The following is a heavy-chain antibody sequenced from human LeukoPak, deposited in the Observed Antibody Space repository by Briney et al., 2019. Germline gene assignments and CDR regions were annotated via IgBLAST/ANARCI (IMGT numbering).Heavy chain of an antibody. Sequence: GGSLRLSCAASGFTVSDYSMAWVRQAPGKGLEWVSAISGSGSYTDYADSVKGRFTISRDNSKNTLYLQMNSLRAEDTAVYYCAKEGSIFGVVIRPYYFDYWGQGTLVTVSS. D-gene: IGHD3-3*01. CDR2: ISGSGSYT. CDR3: AKEGSIFGVVIRPYYFDY. J-gene: IGHJ4*02. V-gene: IGHV3-23*01. CDR1: GFTVSDYS.